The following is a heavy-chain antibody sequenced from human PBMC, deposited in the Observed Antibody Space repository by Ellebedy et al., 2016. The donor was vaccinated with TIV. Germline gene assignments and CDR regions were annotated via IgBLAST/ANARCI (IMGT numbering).Heavy chain of an antibody. CDR1: GFTFSSHD. J-gene: IGHJ4*02. V-gene: IGHV3-13*01. CDR2: IGTAGDT. CDR3: ARALDYGEYGSEVFDY. Sequence: GESLKISCAASGFTFSSHDMHWVRQATGKGLEWVSAIGTAGDTYYPGSVKGRSTISRENAKNSLYLQMNNLRAGDTAVYYCARALDYGEYGSEVFDYWGQGTLVTVSS. D-gene: IGHD4-17*01.